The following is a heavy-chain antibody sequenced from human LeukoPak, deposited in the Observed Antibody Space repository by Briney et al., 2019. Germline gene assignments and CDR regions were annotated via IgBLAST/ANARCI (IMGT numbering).Heavy chain of an antibody. CDR1: GGSISSSSYY. CDR2: IYHSGST. D-gene: IGHD3-22*01. CDR3: ARTDSNWYFDL. V-gene: IGHV4-39*07. J-gene: IGHJ2*01. Sequence: SETLSLTCTVSGGSISSSSYYWGWIRQPPGKGLEWFGSIYHSGSTYYSPSLKSRVTISVDTSKNQFSLKLSSVTAADTAVYYSARTDSNWYFDLWGRGTLVTVSS.